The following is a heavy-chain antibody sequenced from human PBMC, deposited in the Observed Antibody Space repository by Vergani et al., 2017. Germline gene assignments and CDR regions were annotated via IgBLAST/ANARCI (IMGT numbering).Heavy chain of an antibody. V-gene: IGHV3-48*01. J-gene: IGHJ6*02. D-gene: IGHD3-10*01. Sequence: EVQLVESGGGLVQPGGSLRLSCAASGFTFSSYSMNWVRLAPGKGLEWVSYISSSSSTIYYADSVKGRFTISRDNAKNSLYLQMNSLRAEDTAVYYCARDIGRNYYYYGMDVWGQGTTVTVSS. CDR3: ARDIGRNYYYYGMDV. CDR2: ISSSSSTI. CDR1: GFTFSSYS.